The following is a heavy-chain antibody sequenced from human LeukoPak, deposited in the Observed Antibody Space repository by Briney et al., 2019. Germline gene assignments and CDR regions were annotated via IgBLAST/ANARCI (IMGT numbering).Heavy chain of an antibody. J-gene: IGHJ4*02. CDR3: AREDTDDGAGY. D-gene: IGHD4-17*01. V-gene: IGHV4-61*02. Sequence: SQTLSLTCTVSGGSISSPSYYWSWIRQSADKKLEWIGRIFSSGSTCFNPSLQSRVIISLDTSRNQFSLRLSSVTAADSAVYFCAREDTDDGAGYWGQGTLVTVSS. CDR1: GGSISSPSYY. CDR2: IFSSGST.